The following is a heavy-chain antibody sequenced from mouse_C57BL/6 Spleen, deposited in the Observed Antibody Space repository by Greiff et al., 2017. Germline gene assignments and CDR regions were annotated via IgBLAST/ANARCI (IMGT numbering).Heavy chain of an antibody. J-gene: IGHJ4*01. Sequence: EVQLQQSGPELVKPGASVKIPCKASGYTFTDYNMDWVKQSHGKSLEWIGDINPNNGGTSYNQKFKGKATLTVDKSSSTAYMELRSLTSEDTAVYYCARPSYYGSSPYAMDYWVHGPSVTVSS. CDR2: INPNNGGT. D-gene: IGHD1-1*01. V-gene: IGHV1-18*01. CDR1: GYTFTDYN. CDR3: ARPSYYGSSPYAMDY.